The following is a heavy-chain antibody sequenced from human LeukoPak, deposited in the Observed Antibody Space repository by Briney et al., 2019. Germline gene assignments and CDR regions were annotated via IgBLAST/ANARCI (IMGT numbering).Heavy chain of an antibody. D-gene: IGHD3-10*01. CDR1: GFTFSTYW. CDR3: AEAASVRGVSY. CDR2: INGDGSTT. V-gene: IGHV3-74*01. J-gene: IGHJ4*02. Sequence: HAGGSLRLSCAASGFTFSTYWMHWVRQAPGKGPLWVSHINGDGSTTNYADSVKGRITISRDNAKNTLYLQMNSLRAEDTAVYYCAEAASVRGVSYWGQGTLVTVSS.